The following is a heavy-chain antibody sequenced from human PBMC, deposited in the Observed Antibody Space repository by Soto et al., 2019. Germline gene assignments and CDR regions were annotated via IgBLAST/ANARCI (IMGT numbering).Heavy chain of an antibody. CDR3: ARVRTVAGSPVLDY. CDR1: GGSTTNYY. Sequence: QVQLQESGPGLVKPSETLSLTCTVSGGSTTNYYWSWIRQPPGKGLDWIGYIYYSGSTNYTNYNSSLKSRVTISVDTSKNQFSLKLNSVTAADTAVYYCARVRTVAGSPVLDYWGQGTLVAVSS. D-gene: IGHD6-19*01. J-gene: IGHJ4*02. CDR2: IYYSGSTNYT. V-gene: IGHV4-59*01.